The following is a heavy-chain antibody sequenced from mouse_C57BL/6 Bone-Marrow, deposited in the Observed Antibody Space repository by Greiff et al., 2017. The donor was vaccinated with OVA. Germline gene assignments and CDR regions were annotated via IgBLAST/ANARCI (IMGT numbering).Heavy chain of an antibody. V-gene: IGHV1-64*01. CDR3: ARPSYYYGSSRGFAY. CDR2: IHPNSGST. CDR1: GYTFTSYW. J-gene: IGHJ3*01. D-gene: IGHD1-1*01. Sequence: QVQLKQPGAELVKPGASVKLSCKASGYTFTSYWMHWVKQRPGQGLEWIGMIHPNSGSTNYNEKFKSKATLTVDKSSSTAYMQLSSLTSEDSAVYYCARPSYYYGSSRGFAYWGQGTLVTVSA.